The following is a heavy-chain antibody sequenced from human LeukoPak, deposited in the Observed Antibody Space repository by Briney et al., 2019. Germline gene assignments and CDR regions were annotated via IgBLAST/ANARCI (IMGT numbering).Heavy chain of an antibody. CDR1: GFTFSTYA. J-gene: IGHJ4*02. Sequence: GGSLRLSCSASGFTFSTYAINWVRQAPGKGLEWVSAISAGGDSTLYADSVKGRFTISRDNSRNTLYLQMSNLRVEDTALYYCARWVYYYDFWGQGTLLTVFS. CDR3: ARWVYYYDF. V-gene: IGHV3-23*01. D-gene: IGHD5-24*01. CDR2: ISAGGDST.